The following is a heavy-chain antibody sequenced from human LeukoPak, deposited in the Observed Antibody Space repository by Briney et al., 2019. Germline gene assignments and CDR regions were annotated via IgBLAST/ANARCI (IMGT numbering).Heavy chain of an antibody. V-gene: IGHV1-18*01. Sequence: ASVKVSCKASGYTFTSYGISWVRQAPGQGLEWMGWISAYNGNTNYAQKLQGRVTMTTDTSTSTAYMELRSLRSDDTAVYYCARSGSAIAVAGNFDYWGQGTLVTVSS. J-gene: IGHJ4*02. CDR1: GYTFTSYG. CDR2: ISAYNGNT. D-gene: IGHD6-19*01. CDR3: ARSGSAIAVAGNFDY.